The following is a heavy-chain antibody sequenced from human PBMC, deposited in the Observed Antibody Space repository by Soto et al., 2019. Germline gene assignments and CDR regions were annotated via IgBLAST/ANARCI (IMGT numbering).Heavy chain of an antibody. D-gene: IGHD2-15*01. Sequence: QVQLVQSGGEVKKPGASVKVSCKASGYTFTDYGINWVRQAPGQGLEWMGWISAHNGRTDNAQKFQGRVTMTTDTSTNTAHMELRRLGSDDTAVYYCARDRAGGYCSGGSCPTWSDPWGQGTLVTVSS. CDR3: ARDRAGGYCSGGSCPTWSDP. CDR2: ISAHNGRT. V-gene: IGHV1-18*04. CDR1: GYTFTDYG. J-gene: IGHJ5*02.